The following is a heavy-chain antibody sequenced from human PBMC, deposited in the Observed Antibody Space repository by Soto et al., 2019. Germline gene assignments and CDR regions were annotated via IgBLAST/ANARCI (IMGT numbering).Heavy chain of an antibody. J-gene: IGHJ4*02. CDR2: ISNEGSKK. V-gene: IGHV3-30-3*01. D-gene: IGHD3-10*01. CDR3: ARAGAEITRIRGAPGF. Sequence: QVQLVESGGGVVQPGRSLRLSCAASGFTFSSHAMHWVRQAPGKGLEWVAVISNEGSKKYYADSVKGRFTISRDNSKNXLYLQMNNLRAEDTSVYYCARAGAEITRIRGAPGFWGQGTLVTVSS. CDR1: GFTFSSHA.